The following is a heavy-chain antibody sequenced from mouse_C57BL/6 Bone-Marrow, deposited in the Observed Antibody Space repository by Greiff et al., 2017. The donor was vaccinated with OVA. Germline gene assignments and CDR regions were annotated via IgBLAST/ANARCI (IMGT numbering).Heavy chain of an antibody. D-gene: IGHD2-2*01. CDR3: ARDRGYGYALAMDY. J-gene: IGHJ4*01. Sequence: QVQLQQPGAELVMPGASVKLSCKASGYTFTSYWMHWVKQRPGQGLEWIGDIDPSDSYTNYNQKFKRKSTLTVAKSSSTAYMQLSSLTSEDSAVYYCARDRGYGYALAMDYWGQGTSVTVSS. V-gene: IGHV1-69*01. CDR2: IDPSDSYT. CDR1: GYTFTSYW.